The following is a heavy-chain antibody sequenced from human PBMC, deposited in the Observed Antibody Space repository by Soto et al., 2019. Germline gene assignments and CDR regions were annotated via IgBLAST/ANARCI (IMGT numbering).Heavy chain of an antibody. CDR3: ARGGYCSGGSCLDGMDV. J-gene: IGHJ6*02. CDR2: ILSDGSAK. Sequence: WSLRLSCGVSGFTLSRYTMHWVRQAPGKGLEWVALILSDGSAKYYADSVKGRFTISGDDSLYLEMTSLRGEDTAVYYCARGGYCSGGSCLDGMDVWGQGTTVTVSS. V-gene: IGHV3-30-3*01. D-gene: IGHD2-15*01. CDR1: GFTLSRYT.